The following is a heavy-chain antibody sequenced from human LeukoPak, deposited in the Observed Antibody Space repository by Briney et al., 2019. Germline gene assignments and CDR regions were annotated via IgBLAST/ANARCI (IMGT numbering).Heavy chain of an antibody. Sequence: SETLSLTCTVSGGSVSSYYWGWIRQPPGKGLEWIGYIYNNENTKYNSSLESRVTMSIDTSKNRFFLKLSSVTAADTAVYYCARFYSGPSGWFVLWYFDLWGRGTLVTVSS. CDR1: GGSVSSYY. D-gene: IGHD6-19*01. V-gene: IGHV4-4*09. J-gene: IGHJ2*01. CDR3: ARFYSGPSGWFVLWYFDL. CDR2: IYNNENT.